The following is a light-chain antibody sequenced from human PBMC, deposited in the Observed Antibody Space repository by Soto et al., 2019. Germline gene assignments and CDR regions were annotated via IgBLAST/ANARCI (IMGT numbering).Light chain of an antibody. CDR3: QQYNTWLT. CDR2: KAS. Sequence: DIQMTQSPSTLSASVGDRVTLTCRASQSISSWLAWYQQKPGKAPKLLIYKASTLQSGVPSRFRGSGSGTEFTLTISSLQPDDFATYYCQQYNTWLTFGGGTKVDIK. J-gene: IGKJ4*01. CDR1: QSISSW. V-gene: IGKV1-5*03.